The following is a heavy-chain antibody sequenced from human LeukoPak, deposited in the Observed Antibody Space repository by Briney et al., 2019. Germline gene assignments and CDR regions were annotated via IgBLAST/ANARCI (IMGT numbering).Heavy chain of an antibody. D-gene: IGHD2-2*01. J-gene: IGHJ4*02. Sequence: ASVKVSCKASGYTFIDYYIHWVRQAPGQGLEWMGRISPNSGGTNYAQKFQGRVTMTRDTSISTAYMELSRLRSDDTAVYYCARASRRYCSSTSCLYFDYWGQGTLVTVSS. V-gene: IGHV1-2*06. CDR3: ARASRRYCSSTSCLYFDY. CDR1: GYTFIDYY. CDR2: ISPNSGGT.